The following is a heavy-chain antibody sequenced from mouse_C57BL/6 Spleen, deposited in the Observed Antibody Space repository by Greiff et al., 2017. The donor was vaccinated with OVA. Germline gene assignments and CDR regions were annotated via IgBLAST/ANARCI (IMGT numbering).Heavy chain of an antibody. CDR2: IYPGSGNT. Sequence: QVQLQQSGAELVRPGASVKLSCKASGYTFTDYYINWVKQRPGQGLEWIARIYPGSGNTYYNEKFKGKATLTAEKSSSTAYMQLSSLTSEDSAVYFCARSQNYYGSTFDYWGQGTTLTVSS. D-gene: IGHD1-1*01. V-gene: IGHV1-76*01. CDR1: GYTFTDYY. CDR3: ARSQNYYGSTFDY. J-gene: IGHJ2*01.